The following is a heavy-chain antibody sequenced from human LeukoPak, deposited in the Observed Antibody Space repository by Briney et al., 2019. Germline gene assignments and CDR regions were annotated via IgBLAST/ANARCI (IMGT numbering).Heavy chain of an antibody. CDR1: EFTFNNYA. V-gene: IGHV3-23*01. Sequence: PGGSLRLSCAASEFTFNNYAMSWVRQAPGKGLEWVSAISGSGGSTYYADSVKGRFTISRDNSKNTLYLQMNSLRAEDTAVYYCAKFKFGSSGWCDYWGQGTLVTVSS. D-gene: IGHD6-19*01. CDR3: AKFKFGSSGWCDY. CDR2: ISGSGGST. J-gene: IGHJ4*02.